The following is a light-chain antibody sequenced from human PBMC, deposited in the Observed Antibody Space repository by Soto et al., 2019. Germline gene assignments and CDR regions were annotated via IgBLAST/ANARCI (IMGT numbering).Light chain of an antibody. Sequence: IQLTQSPSSLSASVGDRVTITCRASQGISSYLAWYQQKPGEAPKLLIYAASTLQSGVPSRFSGSGSGTDFTLTISSLQPEDFATYYCQQLNSYPQTFGQGTKVDIK. J-gene: IGKJ1*01. V-gene: IGKV1-9*01. CDR3: QQLNSYPQT. CDR2: AAS. CDR1: QGISSY.